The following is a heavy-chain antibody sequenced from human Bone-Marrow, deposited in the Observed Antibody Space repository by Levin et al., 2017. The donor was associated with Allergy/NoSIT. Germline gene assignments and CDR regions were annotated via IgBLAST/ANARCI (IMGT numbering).Heavy chain of an antibody. D-gene: IGHD3-22*01. J-gene: IGHJ3*02. CDR3: ARVWDDYYDASMTAFDI. V-gene: IGHV4-59*01. Sequence: SQTLSLTCDVSGGAIHRSYWSWIRQPPGKGLEWIGYFYYSGATNYNPSLKSRVTISVDTSKNQFSLKLKSVTAADTAVYYCARVWDDYYDASMTAFDIWGQGTMVAVSS. CDR1: GGAIHRSY. CDR2: FYYSGAT.